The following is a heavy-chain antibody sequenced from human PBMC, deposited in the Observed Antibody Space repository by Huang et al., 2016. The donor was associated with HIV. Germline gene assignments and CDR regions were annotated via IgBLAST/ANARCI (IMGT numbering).Heavy chain of an antibody. CDR3: ARTGVAVSDDPEYFQH. D-gene: IGHD3-3*01. Sequence: LQESGPGLVGPSETLSLTCAVSGDSFNSNTFYWGWIRRSPGKALDWIGSIYYSGTTYYNPALKRRARIAVDASKNRIFLHLRSVTAADTGVYYCARTGVAVSDDPEYFQHWGQGALVTIS. V-gene: IGHV4-39*02. CDR1: GDSFNSNTFY. J-gene: IGHJ1*01. CDR2: IYYSGTT.